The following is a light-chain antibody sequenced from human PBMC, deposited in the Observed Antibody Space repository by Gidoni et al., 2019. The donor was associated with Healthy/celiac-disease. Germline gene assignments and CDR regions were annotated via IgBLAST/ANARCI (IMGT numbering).Light chain of an antibody. V-gene: IGKV3-11*01. J-gene: IGKJ4*01. CDR1: QSVSRY. Sequence: EIVLTQSPATLSLSPGERATLSCRASQSVSRYLAWYQQKPGQAPRLLIYDASNRATGIPARFSGIGSGTDFTLTISSLEPEDFAVYYCQQRSNWLTFXGXTKVEIK. CDR3: QQRSNWLT. CDR2: DAS.